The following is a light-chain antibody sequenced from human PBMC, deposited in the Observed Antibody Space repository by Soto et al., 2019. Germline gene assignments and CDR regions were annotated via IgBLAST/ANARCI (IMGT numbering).Light chain of an antibody. Sequence: QSVLTQPPSVSGAPGQRVTISCTGSSSNIGAGYDVHWYQQLPGTAPKLLVFRNSIRPSGVPDRFSGSKSGTSASLAIAGLQAEDEADYYCQSYDSSLSGYVFGTGTKVTVL. J-gene: IGLJ1*01. V-gene: IGLV1-40*01. CDR3: QSYDSSLSGYV. CDR1: SSNIGAGYD. CDR2: RNS.